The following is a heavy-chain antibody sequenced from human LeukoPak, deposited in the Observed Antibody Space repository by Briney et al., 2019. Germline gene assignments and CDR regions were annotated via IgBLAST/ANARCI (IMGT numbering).Heavy chain of an antibody. V-gene: IGHV3-23*01. Sequence: GGSLRLSCAASGFTFSSYAMSWVRQAPGKGLEWVSAISGSGGSTYYADSVKGRFTISRDNSKNTLYLQMNSLRAEDTAVYYCAKVPYYDILTGHFWFDPWGQGTLVTVSS. D-gene: IGHD3-9*01. CDR2: ISGSGGST. CDR3: AKVPYYDILTGHFWFDP. J-gene: IGHJ5*02. CDR1: GFTFSSYA.